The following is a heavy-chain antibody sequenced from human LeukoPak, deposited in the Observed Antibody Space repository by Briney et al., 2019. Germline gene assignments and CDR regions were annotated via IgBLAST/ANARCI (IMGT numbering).Heavy chain of an antibody. D-gene: IGHD1-26*01. CDR2: IFHSGTT. CDR1: GGSFSSDY. J-gene: IGHJ4*02. CDR3: ARGDPVGLFDD. Sequence: SETLSPTCTMSGGSFSSDYWNWIRQPPGKGLEWIGYIFHSGTTNYNPSLKSRVTISVDTSKNHCSLRLSSVTAADTAVYYCARGDPVGLFDDWGQGILVTVSS. V-gene: IGHV4-59*01.